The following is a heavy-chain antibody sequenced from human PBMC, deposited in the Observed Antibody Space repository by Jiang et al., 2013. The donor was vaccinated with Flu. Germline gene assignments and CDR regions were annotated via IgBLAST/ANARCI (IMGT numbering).Heavy chain of an antibody. J-gene: IGHJ6*02. CDR3: ARDLQSGAMVVGPTYYYDSGR. D-gene: IGHD5-18*01. CDR2: IIPLFGTP. Sequence: QSGAEVKKPGSSLKVSCRAPGGTFSTYGFSWVRQAPGQGFEWMGSIIPLFGTPNYAHTFQGRVAITADKSTNTVYLELSSLRPEDTAVYYCARDLQSGAMVVGPTYYYDSGRLGPRGPPVIVSS. V-gene: IGHV1-69*06. CDR1: GGTFSTYG.